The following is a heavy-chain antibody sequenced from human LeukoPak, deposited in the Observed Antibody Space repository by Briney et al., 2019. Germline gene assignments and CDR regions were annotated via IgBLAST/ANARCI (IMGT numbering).Heavy chain of an antibody. V-gene: IGHV3-66*02. Sequence: PGGSLRLSCAASGFIVSNNYMNWVRQAPGKGLEWVSVIHSGGSTYYADSVKGRFTISRDNSKNTVNLQMNDLRAEDTAVYYCARSWDARLNFDYWGQGTLGTVS. CDR2: IHSGGST. CDR1: GFIVSNNY. CDR3: ARSWDARLNFDY. D-gene: IGHD1-26*01. J-gene: IGHJ4*02.